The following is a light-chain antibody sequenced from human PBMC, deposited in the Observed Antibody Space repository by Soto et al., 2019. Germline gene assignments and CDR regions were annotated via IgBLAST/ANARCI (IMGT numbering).Light chain of an antibody. V-gene: IGLV1-40*01. J-gene: IGLJ2*01. CDR3: QSYVSSLSVVV. CDR1: SSNIGAGYD. CDR2: GNS. Sequence: QSVLTQPPSVSGAPGQRVTISCTGSSSNIGAGYDVHWYQQLPGPAPKLLIYGNSNRPSGVPDRFSGSKSGTSASLAITGLHADDEAYYYCQSYVSSLSVVVFGGGTKLTVL.